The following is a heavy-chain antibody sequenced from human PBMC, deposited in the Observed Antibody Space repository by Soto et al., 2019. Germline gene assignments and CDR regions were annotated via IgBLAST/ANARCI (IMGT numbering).Heavy chain of an antibody. CDR3: AKLGGGFGYCSSTSCYGFDY. J-gene: IGHJ4*02. V-gene: IGHV3-23*01. Sequence: GGSLRLSCAASGFTFSSYAMSWVRQAPGKGLEWVSGISDSGGSTYYADSVKGRFTISRDNSKNTLYLQMNSLRAEDTALYYCAKLGGGFGYCSSTSCYGFDYWGQGNLVTVSS. D-gene: IGHD2-2*03. CDR1: GFTFSSYA. CDR2: ISDSGGST.